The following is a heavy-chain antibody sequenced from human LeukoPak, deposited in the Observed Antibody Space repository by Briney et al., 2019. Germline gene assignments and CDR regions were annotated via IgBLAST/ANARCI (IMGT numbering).Heavy chain of an antibody. D-gene: IGHD3-16*01. CDR2: ISPNGATT. CDR1: GYTFSAYY. CDR3: ARGSMTGLAPERPFEY. Sequence: GASVKVSCKASGYTFSAYYMHWVRQAPGQGLESVGWISPNGATTKYTQKFQGRVTLTRDTSISTAYMELSSLTSDDTAVYYCARGSMTGLAPERPFEYWGQGTLVTVSS. J-gene: IGHJ4*02. V-gene: IGHV1-2*02.